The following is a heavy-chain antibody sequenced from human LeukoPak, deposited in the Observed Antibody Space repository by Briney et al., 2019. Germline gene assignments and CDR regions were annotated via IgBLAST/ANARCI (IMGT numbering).Heavy chain of an antibody. CDR3: ARGYYDSSGYGN. Sequence: GRSLRLSCAASGFTFSSYSMNWVRQAPGKGLEWVSSISSRSSYIYYADSVKGRFTISRDNAKNSLYLQMNSLRAEDTAVYYCARGYYDSSGYGNWGQGTLVTVSS. J-gene: IGHJ4*02. CDR1: GFTFSSYS. CDR2: ISSRSSYI. V-gene: IGHV3-21*01. D-gene: IGHD3-22*01.